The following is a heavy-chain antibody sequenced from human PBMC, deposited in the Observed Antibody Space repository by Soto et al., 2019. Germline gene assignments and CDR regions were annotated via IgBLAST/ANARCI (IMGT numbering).Heavy chain of an antibody. Sequence: QVQLVQSGAEVKKPGASVKVSCKASGYTFTNYAMHWVRQAPGQRLEWMGWINAANGNTKYSQKFQGRVTITRDTSASTAYMELIILRSEDTAVDYCARSSDYYDVDYWGQGTVVTVSS. CDR1: GYTFTNYA. CDR2: INAANGNT. CDR3: ARSSDYYDVDY. D-gene: IGHD3-22*01. J-gene: IGHJ4*02. V-gene: IGHV1-3*01.